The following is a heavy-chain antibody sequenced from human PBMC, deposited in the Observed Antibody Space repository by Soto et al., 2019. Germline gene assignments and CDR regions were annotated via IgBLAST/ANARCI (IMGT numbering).Heavy chain of an antibody. V-gene: IGHV1-18*01. Sequence: QVQLVQSGAEVKKPGASVKVSCKASGYTFTSYGITWVRQTPGQGLEWVGWISAYNGDTDYAQKFQGRVTMTTDTSTSTAYMELRSLRSDDTAVYYCVKGASSLPGFYWGQGTLVTVSS. CDR2: ISAYNGDT. D-gene: IGHD6-13*01. J-gene: IGHJ4*02. CDR3: VKGASSLPGFY. CDR1: GYTFTSYG.